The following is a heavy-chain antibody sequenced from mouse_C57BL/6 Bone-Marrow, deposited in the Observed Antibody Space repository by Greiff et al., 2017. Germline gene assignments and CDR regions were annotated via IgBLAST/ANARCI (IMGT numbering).Heavy chain of an antibody. Sequence: VQLQQSGAELVKPGASVKLSCKASGYTFTSYWMQWVKQRPGQGLEWIGEIDPSDSYTNYNQKFKGKATLTVDTSSSTAYMQLSSLTSEDSAVYYCARPLGAGNYDFDYWGQGTTLTVSS. CDR3: ARPLGAGNYDFDY. V-gene: IGHV1-50*01. D-gene: IGHD2-1*01. CDR1: GYTFTSYW. J-gene: IGHJ2*01. CDR2: IDPSDSYT.